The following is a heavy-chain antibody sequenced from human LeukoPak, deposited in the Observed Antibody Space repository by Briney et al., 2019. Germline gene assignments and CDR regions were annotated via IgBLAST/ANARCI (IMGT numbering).Heavy chain of an antibody. CDR3: ETRGWDLDY. J-gene: IGHJ4*02. D-gene: IGHD6-19*01. Sequence: SETLSLTCTVSGGSISNFYWSWIRQPPGKGLEWIGYIYYSGTTNYNPSLKSRVTISVDTSKNQLSVKLSSVTVADTDVYYCETRGWDLDYWGQGTMVTVS. V-gene: IGHV4-59*01. CDR2: IYYSGTT. CDR1: GGSISNFY.